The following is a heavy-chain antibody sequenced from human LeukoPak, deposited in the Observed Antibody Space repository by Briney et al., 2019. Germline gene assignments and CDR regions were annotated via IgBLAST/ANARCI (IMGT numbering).Heavy chain of an antibody. J-gene: IGHJ4*02. D-gene: IGHD3-22*01. V-gene: IGHV3-48*04. CDR2: ISSSSSTI. Sequence: GGSLRLSCAASGFTFSSYSMNWVRQAPGKGLEWVSYISSSSSTIYYADSVKGRFPISRDNAKNSLYLQMNSLRPEDTAVYYCARDQGTMIVPDRPFDYWGQGTLVTVSS. CDR3: ARDQGTMIVPDRPFDY. CDR1: GFTFSSYS.